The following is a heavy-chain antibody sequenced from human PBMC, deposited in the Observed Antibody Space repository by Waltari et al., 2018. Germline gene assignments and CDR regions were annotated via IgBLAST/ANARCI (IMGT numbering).Heavy chain of an antibody. V-gene: IGHV3-74*01. J-gene: IGHJ6*02. Sequence: EGQLVESGGGLVQPGGSLRLSCEASGLTFGDFYMHWVRQAPGKGLVCVPRIKEGGSGSTYADSVGGLFTISRDNTKGTLYLQINSLRVDDTAVYYCANHRPVGYAMDVWGQGTTVTFSS. CDR1: GLTFGDFY. CDR3: ANHRPVGYAMDV. CDR2: IKEGGSGS.